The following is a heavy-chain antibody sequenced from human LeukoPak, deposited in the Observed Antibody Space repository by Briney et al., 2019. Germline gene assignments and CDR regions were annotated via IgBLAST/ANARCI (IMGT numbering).Heavy chain of an antibody. Sequence: GSLRLSCAASGFTFSSYSMNWVRQAPGKGLEWVSSISSISSYIYYADSVKGRFTISRDNAKNSLYLQMNSLRAEDTAVYYCARDPTPRYCSGGSCYTHYGMDVWGQGTTVTVSS. J-gene: IGHJ6*02. CDR2: ISSISSYI. V-gene: IGHV3-21*01. D-gene: IGHD2-15*01. CDR3: ARDPTPRYCSGGSCYTHYGMDV. CDR1: GFTFSSYS.